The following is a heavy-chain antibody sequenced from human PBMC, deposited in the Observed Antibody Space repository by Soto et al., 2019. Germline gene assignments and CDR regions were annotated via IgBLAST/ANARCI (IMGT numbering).Heavy chain of an antibody. D-gene: IGHD4-17*01. CDR3: AKDLGYGDFDYYFDL. CDR2: ISSNGGYT. Sequence: GGSLRLSCVASGFAFRSYAMHWVRQAPGKGLEYVSSISSNGGYTYYANAVKGRFTVSRDNSHNTLYLQMDSLRAEDTAAYYCAKDLGYGDFDYYFDLWGQGALVTFSS. V-gene: IGHV3-64*01. J-gene: IGHJ4*02. CDR1: GFAFRSYA.